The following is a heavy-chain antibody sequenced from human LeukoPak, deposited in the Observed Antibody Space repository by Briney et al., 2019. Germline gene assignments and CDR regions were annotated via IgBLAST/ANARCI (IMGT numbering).Heavy chain of an antibody. CDR3: ATRGSGWYEGYFDY. CDR1: GGCISSYY. D-gene: IGHD6-19*01. Sequence: SETLSLTCTVSGGCISSYYWSWIRQPPGKGLEWIGYIYYSGSTNYNPSLKSRVTISVDTSKNQFSLKLSSVTAADTAVYYCATRGSGWYEGYFDYWGQGTLVTVSS. V-gene: IGHV4-59*01. CDR2: IYYSGST. J-gene: IGHJ4*02.